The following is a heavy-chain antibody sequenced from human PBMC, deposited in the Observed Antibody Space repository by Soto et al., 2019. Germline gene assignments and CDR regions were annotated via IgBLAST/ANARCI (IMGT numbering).Heavy chain of an antibody. D-gene: IGHD3-10*01. V-gene: IGHV4-59*02. J-gene: IGHJ5*02. Sequence: SETLSLTCSVTGASVSTYSWSWIRQSPGEGLEWIGYIHYNGGTNYTPSLRSQVTISVDTSKNQLSLNLTSLTAADTAVYYCARGGTSGSAVFNWFDPWGQGTLVTVSS. CDR3: ARGGTSGSAVFNWFDP. CDR1: GASVSTYS. CDR2: IHYNGGT.